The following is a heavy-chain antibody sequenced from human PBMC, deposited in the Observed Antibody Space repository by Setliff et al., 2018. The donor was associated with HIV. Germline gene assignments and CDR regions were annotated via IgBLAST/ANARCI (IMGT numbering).Heavy chain of an antibody. CDR3: ARHWRGSGWSNWFDP. CDR2: IYTSGST. D-gene: IGHD6-19*01. V-gene: IGHV4-61*09. CDR1: GGSISSGSNY. J-gene: IGHJ5*02. Sequence: SETLSLTCNVSGGSISSGSNYWSWIRQPAGKGLEWIGHIYTSGSTNYNPSLKSRVTISVDTSKNQFYLKLTSVTAADTAVYYCARHWRGSGWSNWFDPWGQGTLVTVSS.